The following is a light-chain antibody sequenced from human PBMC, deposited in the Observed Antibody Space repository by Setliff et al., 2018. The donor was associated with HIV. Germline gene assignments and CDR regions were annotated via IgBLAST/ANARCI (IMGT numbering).Light chain of an antibody. CDR1: SSNIGAGYD. CDR3: QSYDSSLSAPVV. Sequence: QSVLTQPPSVSGAPGQGVTISCTGSSSNIGAGYDVHWYQQLPGTAPKVLIYGNNNRPSGVPDRFSGSKSGSSASLVITGLQAEDEAEYFCQSYDSSLSAPVVFGTGTKVTV. J-gene: IGLJ1*01. CDR2: GNN. V-gene: IGLV1-40*01.